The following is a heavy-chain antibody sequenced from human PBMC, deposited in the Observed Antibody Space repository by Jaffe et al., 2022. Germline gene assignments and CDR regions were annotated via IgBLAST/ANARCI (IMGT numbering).Heavy chain of an antibody. V-gene: IGHV4-61*02. CDR2: IYTSGST. CDR3: ARESRGLVSFDY. J-gene: IGHJ4*02. Sequence: QVQLQESGPGLVKPSQTLSLTCTVSGGSISSGSYYWSWIRQPAGKGLEWIGRIYTSGSTNYNPSLKSRVTISVDTSKNQFSLKLSSVTAADTAVYFCARESRGLVSFDYWGQGTLVTVSS. CDR1: GGSISSGSYY. D-gene: IGHD6-19*01.